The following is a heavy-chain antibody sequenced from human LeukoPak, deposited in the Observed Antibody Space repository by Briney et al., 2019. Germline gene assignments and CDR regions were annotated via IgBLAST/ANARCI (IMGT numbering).Heavy chain of an antibody. V-gene: IGHV4-39*07. CDR2: IYYSGST. CDR1: GGSISSSSYY. J-gene: IGHJ4*02. CDR3: ARGRHYDILTGHDYYFDY. D-gene: IGHD3-9*01. Sequence: PSETLSPTCTVSGGSISSSSYYWGWIRQPPGKGLEWIGSIYYSGSTYYNPSLKSRVTISVDTSKNQFSLKLSSVTAADTAVYYCARGRHYDILTGHDYYFDYWGQGTLVTVSS.